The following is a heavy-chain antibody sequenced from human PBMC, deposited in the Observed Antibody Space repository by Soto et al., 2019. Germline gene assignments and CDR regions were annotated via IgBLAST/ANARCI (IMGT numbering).Heavy chain of an antibody. CDR2: INDTGTI. CDR3: ARGLIVWFGEISRRGGDYYDMDV. D-gene: IGHD3-10*01. V-gene: IGHV4-34*01. J-gene: IGHJ6*03. CDR1: GGSFSGYQ. Sequence: HVQLQHLGSGLLKPSETLSLTCAVYGGSFSGYQWTWIRQTPVKGLEWIAEINDTGTINYNPSLKSPFTRFIDTPTKQISLKLSSVTAAHTAAYYCARGLIVWFGEISRRGGDYYDMDVWGKWTAVTVSS.